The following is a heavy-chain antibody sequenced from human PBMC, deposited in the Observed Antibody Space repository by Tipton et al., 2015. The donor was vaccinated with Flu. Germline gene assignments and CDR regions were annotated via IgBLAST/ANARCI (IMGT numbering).Heavy chain of an antibody. CDR3: AREGSEHYDSTAQAPFDY. CDR2: VIPMFRSA. D-gene: IGHD3-22*01. V-gene: IGHV1-69*15. CDR1: GGTFTTYA. Sequence: QSGAEVKRPGSSVKVSCKASGGTFTTYAISWVRQAPGQGLEWMGRVIPMFRSANYAQKFQGRVTLSADQSTGTAYMQLSSLRPEDTAVYYCAREGSEHYDSTAQAPFDYWGQGTLVTVSS. J-gene: IGHJ4*02.